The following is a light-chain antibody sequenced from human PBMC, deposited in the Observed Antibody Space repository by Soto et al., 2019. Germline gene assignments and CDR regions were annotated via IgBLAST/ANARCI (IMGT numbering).Light chain of an antibody. Sequence: DIRMTQSPSTLSASVGDSVTITCRASQSIRSLLAWYQQKPGKAPKVLIYDASSLGSGVPSRLSGSGSGTEFTLTISSLKPDDSATYFCQQYQNYSTFGQGTRLEIK. CDR3: QQYQNYST. V-gene: IGKV1-5*01. CDR2: DAS. J-gene: IGKJ5*01. CDR1: QSIRSL.